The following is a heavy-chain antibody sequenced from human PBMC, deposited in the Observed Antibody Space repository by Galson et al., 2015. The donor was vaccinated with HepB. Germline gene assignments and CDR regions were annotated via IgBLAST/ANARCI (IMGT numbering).Heavy chain of an antibody. CDR3: ARPSPGFCSSTSCYGN. J-gene: IGHJ4*02. CDR1: GFTFSSYW. CDR2: IKQDGSEK. V-gene: IGHV3-7*03. D-gene: IGHD2-2*01. Sequence: SLRLSCAASGFTFSSYWMSWVRQAPGKGLEWVANIKQDGSEKYYVDSVKGRFTISRDNAKNSLYLQMNSLRAEDTAVYYCARPSPGFCSSTSCYGNWGQGTLVTVSS.